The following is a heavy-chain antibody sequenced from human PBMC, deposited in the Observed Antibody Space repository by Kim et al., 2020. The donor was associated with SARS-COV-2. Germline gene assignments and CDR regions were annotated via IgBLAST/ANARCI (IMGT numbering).Heavy chain of an antibody. V-gene: IGHV3-23*01. CDR2: FSTTVGST. Sequence: GGSLRLSCAASGFTFSDYAMCWVRQAPGKGLEWVSCFSTTVGSTYYAESVKGRFTISRDNSKNMLYLQMNSLRAEDTAVYYCAQESDGGPAYWGQGTLVTVSS. J-gene: IGHJ4*02. CDR3: AQESDGGPAY. D-gene: IGHD3-16*01. CDR1: GFTFSDYA.